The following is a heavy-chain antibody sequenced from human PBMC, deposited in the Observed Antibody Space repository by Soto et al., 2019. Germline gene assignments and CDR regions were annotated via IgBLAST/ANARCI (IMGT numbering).Heavy chain of an antibody. CDR1: GFTFDDYA. Sequence: EVQLVESGGGLVQPGRSLRLSCAASGFTFDDYAMHWVRQAPGKGLEWVSGISWNSGSIGYADSVKGRFTISRDNAKNSLYLQMNSLRAEDTALYYCAKDIRCSSTSCSYYFDYWGQGTLVTVS. V-gene: IGHV3-9*01. D-gene: IGHD2-2*01. J-gene: IGHJ4*02. CDR3: AKDIRCSSTSCSYYFDY. CDR2: ISWNSGSI.